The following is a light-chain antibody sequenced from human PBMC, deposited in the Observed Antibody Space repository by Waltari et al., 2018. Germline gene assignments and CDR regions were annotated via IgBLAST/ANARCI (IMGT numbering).Light chain of an antibody. Sequence: SYVLTRPPSVSVAPGKTARITCGGNNIGSKSVHWYQQKPGQAPVLVIYYDSDWPSGIPERFSGSNSGNTATLTISRVEAGDEADYYCQVWDSSSDRFGGGTKLTVL. J-gene: IGLJ2*01. CDR1: NIGSKS. CDR2: YDS. CDR3: QVWDSSSDR. V-gene: IGLV3-21*04.